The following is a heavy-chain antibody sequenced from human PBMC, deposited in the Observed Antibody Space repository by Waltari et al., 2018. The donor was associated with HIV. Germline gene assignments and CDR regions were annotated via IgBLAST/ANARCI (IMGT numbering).Heavy chain of an antibody. CDR3: ARIGTFPHNYAIDF. CDR1: GFTFTNYW. J-gene: IGHJ6*02. CDR2: IKDEGSEN. D-gene: IGHD1-26*01. V-gene: IGHV3-7*01. Sequence: EVQLMESGGGLVQSGGSLRLACAASGFTFTNYWMSWVRQTPGKGVEGVAYIKDEGSENYYMGSVKCRFTISRGNAKNSMFVQMNSHRAEDTAVYYWARIGTFPHNYAIDFWGQGTTVTVSS.